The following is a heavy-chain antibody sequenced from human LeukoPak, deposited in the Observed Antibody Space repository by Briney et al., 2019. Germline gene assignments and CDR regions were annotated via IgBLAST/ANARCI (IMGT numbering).Heavy chain of an antibody. V-gene: IGHV3-7*01. J-gene: IGHJ4*02. Sequence: GGSLRLSCAAFGFTFSTYWMSWVRQAPGKGLEWVANINEDGSEKYYVDSLKGRFTISRDNAQNSLYLQMKSLRAEDTAMYYCARAGGVGTADYWGQGTLVTVSS. D-gene: IGHD4-23*01. CDR2: INEDGSEK. CDR3: ARAGGVGTADY. CDR1: GFTFSTYW.